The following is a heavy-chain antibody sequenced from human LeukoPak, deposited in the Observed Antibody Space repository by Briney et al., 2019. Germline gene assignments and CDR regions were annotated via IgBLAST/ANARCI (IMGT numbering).Heavy chain of an antibody. V-gene: IGHV4-39*01. J-gene: IGHJ3*02. Sequence: PSETLSLTCTVSGGSISSSSSYWGWLRQPPGKGLEWIGNIYYSGITYYNPSLKSRVTISVDTSKNQFSLKLNSVTAADTAVYYCARGLTVTRVFDIWGQGTMVTVSS. CDR3: ARGLTVTRVFDI. CDR2: IYYSGIT. D-gene: IGHD4-17*01. CDR1: GGSISSSSSY.